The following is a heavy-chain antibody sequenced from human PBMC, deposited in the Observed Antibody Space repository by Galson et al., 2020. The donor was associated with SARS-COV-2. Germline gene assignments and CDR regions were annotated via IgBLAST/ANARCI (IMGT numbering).Heavy chain of an antibody. Sequence: SLKISCAASGFTFSSYAMHWVRQAPGKGLEWVAVISYDGSNKYYADSVKGRFTISRDNSKNTLYLQMNSLRAEDTAVYYCARSLGGSYYRIDYWGQGTLVTVSS. CDR1: GFTFSSYA. CDR2: ISYDGSNK. CDR3: ARSLGGSYYRIDY. V-gene: IGHV3-30-3*01. J-gene: IGHJ4*02. D-gene: IGHD1-26*01.